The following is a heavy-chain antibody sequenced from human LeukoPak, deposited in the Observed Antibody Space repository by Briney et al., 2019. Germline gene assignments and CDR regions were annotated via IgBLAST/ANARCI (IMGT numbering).Heavy chain of an antibody. V-gene: IGHV1-18*01. Sequence: GASVKVSCKASGYTFTSYGISWVRQAPGQGLEWMGWISAYNGNTNYAQKLQGRVTMTTDTSTSTAYMELRSLRSDDTAVYYCARVGGGGDCYSPTHCFKNNWFDPWGQGTLVTVSS. J-gene: IGHJ5*02. CDR3: ARVGGGGDCYSPTHCFKNNWFDP. CDR1: GYTFTSYG. CDR2: ISAYNGNT. D-gene: IGHD2-21*02.